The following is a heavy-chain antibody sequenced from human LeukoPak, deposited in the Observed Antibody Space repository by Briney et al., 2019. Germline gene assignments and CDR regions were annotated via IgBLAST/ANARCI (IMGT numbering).Heavy chain of an antibody. CDR2: IRYDGSNK. CDR3: AKDHRPGYTYYDDSSGYYHLDY. D-gene: IGHD3-22*01. J-gene: IGHJ4*02. Sequence: GGSLRLSCAASGFTFSRYGTHWVPQAPDKGLWWVAFIRYDGSNKYYADSVKGRFTISRDNSKNTLYLQMNSLRAEDTAVYYCAKDHRPGYTYYDDSSGYYHLDYWGQGTLVTVSS. V-gene: IGHV3-30*02. CDR1: GFTFSRYG.